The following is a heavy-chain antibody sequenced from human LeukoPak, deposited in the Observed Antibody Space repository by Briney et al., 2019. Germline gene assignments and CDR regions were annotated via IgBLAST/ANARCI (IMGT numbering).Heavy chain of an antibody. Sequence: SETLSLTCTASGGSISSYYWSWIRQPPGKGLEWIGYIYYSGSTNYNPSPKSRVAISVDTSKNQFSLKLSSVTAADTAVYYCARRIYSSGGFDPWGQGTLVTVSS. V-gene: IGHV4-59*13. J-gene: IGHJ5*02. CDR1: GGSISSYY. CDR2: IYYSGST. D-gene: IGHD6-19*01. CDR3: ARRIYSSGGFDP.